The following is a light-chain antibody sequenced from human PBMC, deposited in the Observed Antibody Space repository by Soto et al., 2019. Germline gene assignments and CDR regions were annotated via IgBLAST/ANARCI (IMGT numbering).Light chain of an antibody. CDR1: QAITTW. V-gene: IGKV1-12*01. Sequence: DIQMTQSPSSVSASVGDRVSITCRASQAITTWLVWYQQKPGRAPKLLIHAASNLQSGVPSRFSGSGSGTDFTLTISSLQPEGSATYYCQQANSLPWTFGQGNKVEIK. CDR3: QQANSLPWT. CDR2: AAS. J-gene: IGKJ1*01.